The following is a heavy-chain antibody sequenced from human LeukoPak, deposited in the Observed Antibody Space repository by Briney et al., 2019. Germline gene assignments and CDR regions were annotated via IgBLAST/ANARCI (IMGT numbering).Heavy chain of an antibody. J-gene: IGHJ4*02. Sequence: GGALRLSCVASGFTFSSYWMAWVRKAPGKGPEWVDSIKQDGNETFYVASMKGRFTISRDNAKIAVYLQMISLRGEDMAVYYCARDRTSVGGLDYWGQGTPVTVSS. CDR2: IKQDGNET. V-gene: IGHV3-7*01. CDR3: ARDRTSVGGLDY. D-gene: IGHD4-23*01. CDR1: GFTFSSYW.